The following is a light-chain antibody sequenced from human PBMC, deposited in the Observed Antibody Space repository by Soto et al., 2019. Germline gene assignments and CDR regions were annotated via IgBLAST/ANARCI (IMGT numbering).Light chain of an antibody. J-gene: IGLJ3*02. CDR2: KSD. V-gene: IGLV1-47*01. CDR3: AAWDDSLSAHVV. Sequence: QPVLTQPPSASGTPGQRVTISCSGSGSNIGSNSVYWYQQLPGTAPKLLIYKSDQRPSGVPDRFSGSKSGTSASLAISGLRSEDEADYYCAAWDDSLSAHVVFGGGTQLTVL. CDR1: GSNIGSNS.